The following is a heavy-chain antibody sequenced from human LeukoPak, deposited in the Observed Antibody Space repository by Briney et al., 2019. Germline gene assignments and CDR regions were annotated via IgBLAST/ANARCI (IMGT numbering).Heavy chain of an antibody. CDR1: GGTFSSYA. J-gene: IGHJ4*02. CDR2: IIPIFGTA. V-gene: IGHV1-69*13. Sequence: GASVTVSCTASGGTFSSYAISWVRQAPGQGLEWMGGIIPIFGTANYAQKFQGRVTITADESTSTAYMELSSLRSEDTAVYYCACSSGWYGSDYWGQGTLVTVSS. CDR3: ACSSGWYGSDY. D-gene: IGHD6-19*01.